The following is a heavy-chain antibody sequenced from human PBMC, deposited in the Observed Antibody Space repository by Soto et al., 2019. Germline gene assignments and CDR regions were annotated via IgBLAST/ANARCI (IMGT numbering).Heavy chain of an antibody. CDR1: GYSFTSYW. V-gene: IGHV5-51*01. D-gene: IGHD3-22*01. J-gene: IGHJ4*02. Sequence: GESLKISCKGSGYSFTSYWIGWVRQMPGKGLEWMGIIYPGDSDTRYSPSFQGQVTISADKSISTAYLQWSSLKASDTAMYYCARLTKYYYDSSGYPSFDYWGQGTLVTVSS. CDR3: ARLTKYYYDSSGYPSFDY. CDR2: IYPGDSDT.